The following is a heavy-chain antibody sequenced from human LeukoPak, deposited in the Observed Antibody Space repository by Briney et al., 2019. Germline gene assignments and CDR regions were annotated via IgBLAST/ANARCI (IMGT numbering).Heavy chain of an antibody. D-gene: IGHD3-3*01. V-gene: IGHV1-2*02. CDR3: ARIPLPYDSWSGLGY. CDR2: INPKSGGT. J-gene: IGHJ4*02. Sequence: ASVKVSCKASGYTFTGYYLHWLRLAPGQGLEWLGWINPKSGGTNYAQTFQGRVTMTRDTSISTAYMELSSLRSDDTAIYYCARIPLPYDSWSGLGYWGQGTLVTVSS. CDR1: GYTFTGYY.